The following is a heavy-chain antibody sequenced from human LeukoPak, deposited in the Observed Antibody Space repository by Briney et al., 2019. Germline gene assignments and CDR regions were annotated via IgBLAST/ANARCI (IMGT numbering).Heavy chain of an antibody. J-gene: IGHJ4*02. CDR3: SRGKNNYGYYYFDY. CDR2: ISRSSNDM. V-gene: IGHV3-21*01. D-gene: IGHD5-24*01. CDR1: GFTFSSDS. Sequence: GGSLRLWCASSGFTFSSDSMKWVRQAPGMGMEWVSSISRSSNDMYYAAYVHERFAISRDNVENTLYLQINSLRAEDTSVYYCSRGKNNYGYYYFDYCGQGTLVTVSS.